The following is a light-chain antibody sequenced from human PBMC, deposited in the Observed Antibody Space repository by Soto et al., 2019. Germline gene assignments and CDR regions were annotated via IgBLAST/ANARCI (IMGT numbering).Light chain of an antibody. Sequence: QSVLTQPPSASGTPGQRVTISCSGSSSNIGSNTVNWYQQLPGTAPKLLIYSNNQRPSGVPDRFSGSKSGTSASLAISGLQSEDEADYYCSSYTRSSTSYVFGTGTKVTVL. CDR2: SNN. CDR1: SSNIGSNT. J-gene: IGLJ1*01. CDR3: SSYTRSSTSYV. V-gene: IGLV1-44*01.